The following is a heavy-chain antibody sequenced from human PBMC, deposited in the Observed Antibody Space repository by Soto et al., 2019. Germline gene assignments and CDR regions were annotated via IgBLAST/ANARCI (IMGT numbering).Heavy chain of an antibody. J-gene: IGHJ4*02. D-gene: IGHD1-26*01. V-gene: IGHV3-33*01. CDR3: ARENSGSYGPDY. CDR1: GFTFSSYG. Sequence: QVQLVESGGGVVQPGRSLRLSCAASGFTFSSYGMHWVRQAPGKGLEWVAVIWYDGSNKYYADSVKGRFTISRDNSKNTRELQMNSLRAEDTAVYYCARENSGSYGPDYWGQGTLVTVSS. CDR2: IWYDGSNK.